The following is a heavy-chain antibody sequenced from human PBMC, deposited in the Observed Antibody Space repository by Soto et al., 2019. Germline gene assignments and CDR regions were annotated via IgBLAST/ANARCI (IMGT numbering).Heavy chain of an antibody. CDR1: GDSITDSY. V-gene: IGHV4-59*01. CDR3: ARGMAEAGDNFDI. CDR2: IYHSGFS. J-gene: IGHJ3*02. D-gene: IGHD2-15*01. Sequence: QVQLQESGPGLVKPSETLSLTCTVSGDSITDSYWSWIRQPPGKGLAWIGFIYHSGFSNYDASLKGRVTISIDTSKKQISLKLTSVTSADTAVDYCARGMAEAGDNFDIWGQGTMVTVSS.